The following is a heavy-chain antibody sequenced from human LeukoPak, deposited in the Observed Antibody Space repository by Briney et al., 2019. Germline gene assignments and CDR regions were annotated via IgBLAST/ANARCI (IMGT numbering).Heavy chain of an antibody. CDR3: VKDQAVMATIIFLHQ. D-gene: IGHD5-12*01. V-gene: IGHV3-30*02. CDR2: IRYDGSNQ. CDR1: GFTFSSYG. Sequence: PGGSLRLSCAASGFTFSSYGMHWVRQAPGKGLEWVAFIRYDGSNQYYADSVKGRFTISRDNSKNTLYLQMNSLRAEDTAVYYCVKDQAVMATIIFLHQWGQGTLVTVSS. J-gene: IGHJ4*02.